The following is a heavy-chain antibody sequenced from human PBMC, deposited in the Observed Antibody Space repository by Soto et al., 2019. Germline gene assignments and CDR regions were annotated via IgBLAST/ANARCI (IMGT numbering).Heavy chain of an antibody. D-gene: IGHD7-27*01. CDR3: GKASATGKSDGMDV. CDR2: MTGSSGNT. J-gene: IGHJ6*02. V-gene: IGHV3-23*01. Sequence: EVDLLQSGGGLVQPGGSLRLSCAASGSALSTYIMTWVRQAPGKGLEWVSSMTGSSGNTYYADSVRGRFTTSRDKSRTTQYLQMESLTADDTAVYYCGKASATGKSDGMDVWGQGTTVAVSS. CDR1: GSALSTYI.